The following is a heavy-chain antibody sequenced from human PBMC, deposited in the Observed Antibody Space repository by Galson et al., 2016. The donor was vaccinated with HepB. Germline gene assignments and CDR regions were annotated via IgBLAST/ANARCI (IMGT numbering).Heavy chain of an antibody. D-gene: IGHD3-10*01. CDR2: ISYDGSNK. J-gene: IGHJ4*02. V-gene: IGHV3-30-3*01. CDR1: GFTFSHYA. Sequence: SLRLSCAASGFTFSHYAMHWVRQAPGKGLEWVAVISYDGSNKNYADPVKGRFTVSRDNSKNTLYLQMNSLRVEDTAVYYCARPSQGVPDYWGQGTLFTVSS. CDR3: ARPSQGVPDY.